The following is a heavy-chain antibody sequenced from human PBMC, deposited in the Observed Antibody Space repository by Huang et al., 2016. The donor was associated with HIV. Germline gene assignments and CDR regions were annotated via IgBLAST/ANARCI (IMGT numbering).Heavy chain of an antibody. CDR1: GFTFSSYW. J-gene: IGHJ2*01. CDR2: INGDGSST. Sequence: EVQLVESGGGLVQPGGSLRLSCAASGFTFSSYWMHWVRQAPGKGLVWGSRINGDGSSTNYADSVKGRFTMSRDNAKNTLYVQVNSLRAEDTAVYYCARGTRLTGLWYFDLWGRGTLVIVSS. V-gene: IGHV3-74*01. CDR3: ARGTRLTGLWYFDL. D-gene: IGHD7-27*01.